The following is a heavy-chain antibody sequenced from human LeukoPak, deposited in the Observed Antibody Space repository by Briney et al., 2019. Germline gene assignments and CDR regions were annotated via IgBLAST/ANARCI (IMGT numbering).Heavy chain of an antibody. D-gene: IGHD3-3*01. J-gene: IGHJ5*02. Sequence: ASVKVSCKASGYTFTSYGISWVRQAPGQGLEWMGWISAYNGNTNYAQKLQGRVTMTTDTSTSTAYMELRSLRSDDTAIYYCAKDWSGNYNWSDPWGQGTLVTVSS. V-gene: IGHV1-18*01. CDR2: ISAYNGNT. CDR3: AKDWSGNYNWSDP. CDR1: GYTFTSYG.